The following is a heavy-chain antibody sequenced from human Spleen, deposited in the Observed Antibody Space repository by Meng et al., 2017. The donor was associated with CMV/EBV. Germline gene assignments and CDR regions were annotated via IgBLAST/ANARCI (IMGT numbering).Heavy chain of an antibody. CDR1: GFTFSSYS. D-gene: IGHD2-2*02. J-gene: IGHJ6*02. V-gene: IGHV3-21*01. Sequence: GGSLRLSCAASGFTFSSYSMNWVRQAPGKGLEWVSSISSSSSYIYYADSVKGRFTISRDNAKNSLYLQMNSLRAEDTAVYYCARDRRTYCSSTSCYRGAYYYYYGMDVWGQGTTVTVSS. CDR3: ARDRRTYCSSTSCYRGAYYYYYGMDV. CDR2: ISSSSSYI.